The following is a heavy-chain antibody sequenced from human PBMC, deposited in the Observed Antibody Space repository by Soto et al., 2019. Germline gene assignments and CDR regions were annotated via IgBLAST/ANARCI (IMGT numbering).Heavy chain of an antibody. V-gene: IGHV1-8*01. CDR3: ARGYEFWNGYCLDV. CDR1: GFTLTSYE. CDR2: VNPNSGNT. Sequence: ASVKVSCKATGFTLTSYEINWVRQASGQGLEWMGWVNPNSGNTGYAQKFQGRVTMTRNTSISTAYMELSSLRSEDTAVYYCARGYEFWNGYCLDVWGQGTTVTVSS. J-gene: IGHJ6*02. D-gene: IGHD3-3*01.